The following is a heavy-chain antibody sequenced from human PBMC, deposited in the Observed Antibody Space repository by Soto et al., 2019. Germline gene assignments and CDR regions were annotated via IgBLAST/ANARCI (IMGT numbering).Heavy chain of an antibody. CDR3: ESFLRAAHTSYYYCGMDV. CDR2: IYLSDSYT. D-gene: IGHD6-6*01. V-gene: IGHV5-10-1*01. J-gene: IGHJ6*02. Sequence: GVSLKIPWKSVGGRFTSYWNRWVRQMPGKGLEWMGRIYLSDSYTNYSPSFQGHVTISADKSLSTAYLQWSSLKASDTAMYYCESFLRAAHTSYYYCGMDVWGQGTTVTVSS. CDR1: GGRFTSYW.